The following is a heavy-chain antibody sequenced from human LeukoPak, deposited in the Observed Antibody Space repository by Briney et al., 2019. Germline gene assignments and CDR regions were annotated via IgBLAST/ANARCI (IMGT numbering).Heavy chain of an antibody. CDR1: GFTFSTQA. J-gene: IGHJ5*02. CDR2: ISDSGEST. D-gene: IGHD2-2*01. V-gene: IGHV3-23*01. CDR3: AGARYCGPTSCYSWFDP. Sequence: GGSLRLSCAASGFTFSTQAMSWVRQAPGKGLEWVSAISDSGESTYYADSVKGRFTISRDNSKGTLYLQMTSMRAEDTAVYYCAGARYCGPTSCYSWFDPWGQGTLATVSS.